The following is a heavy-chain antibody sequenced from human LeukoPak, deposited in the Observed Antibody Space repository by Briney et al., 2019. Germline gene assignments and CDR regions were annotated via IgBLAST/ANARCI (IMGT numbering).Heavy chain of an antibody. Sequence: GGSLRLSCAASGFTFSSYWMSWVRQAPGKGLEWVANIKQDGSEKYYVDSVKGRFTISRDNAKNSLYLQMNSLRAEDTAVYYCARDESSNYWYYYDGMDVWGQGTTVTVSS. CDR1: GFTFSSYW. V-gene: IGHV3-7*01. CDR2: IKQDGSEK. D-gene: IGHD4-11*01. J-gene: IGHJ6*02. CDR3: ARDESSNYWYYYDGMDV.